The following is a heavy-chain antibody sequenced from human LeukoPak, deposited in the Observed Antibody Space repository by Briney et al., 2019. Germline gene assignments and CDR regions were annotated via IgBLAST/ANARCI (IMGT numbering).Heavy chain of an antibody. J-gene: IGHJ4*02. CDR1: GGSFSGYY. V-gene: IGHV4-34*01. CDR2: INHSGST. D-gene: IGHD1-14*01. CDR3: ARRRTRPERFDY. Sequence: SETLSLTCAVYGGSFSGYYWSWIRQPPGKGLEWIGEINHSGSTNYNPSLKSRVTISVDTSKNQFSLKLSSVTAADTAVYYCARRRTRPERFDYWGQGTLVTVSS.